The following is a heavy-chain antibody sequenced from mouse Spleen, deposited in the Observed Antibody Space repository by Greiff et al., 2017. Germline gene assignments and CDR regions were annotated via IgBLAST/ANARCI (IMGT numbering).Heavy chain of an antibody. CDR1: GYTFTSYG. CDR2: IYPRSGNT. CDR3: ARNYGSRGAY. Sequence: QVHVKQSGAELARPGASVKLSCKASGYTFTSYGISWVKQRTGQGLEWIGEIYPRSGNTYYNEKFKGKATLTADKSSSTAYMELRSLTSEDSAVYFCARNYGSRGAYWGQGTLVTVSA. J-gene: IGHJ3*01. V-gene: IGHV1-81*01. D-gene: IGHD1-1*01.